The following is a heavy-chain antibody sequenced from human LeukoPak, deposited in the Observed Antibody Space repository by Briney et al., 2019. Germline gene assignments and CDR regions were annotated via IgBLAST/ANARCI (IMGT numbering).Heavy chain of an antibody. CDR2: IYYSGST. CDR1: GGSTSSYY. J-gene: IGHJ4*02. D-gene: IGHD1-26*01. V-gene: IGHV4-59*08. Sequence: SETLSLTCTVSGGSTSSYYWSWIRQPPGKGLEWIGYIYYSGSTNYNPSLKSRVTISVDTSKNQFSLKLSSVTAADTAVYYCARRGATLDYWGQGTLVTVSS. CDR3: ARRGATLDY.